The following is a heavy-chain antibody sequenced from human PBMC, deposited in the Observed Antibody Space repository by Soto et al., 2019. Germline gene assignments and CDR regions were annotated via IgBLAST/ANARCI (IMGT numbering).Heavy chain of an antibody. Sequence: ASVKVSCKASGYTFTSYAMHWVRQAPGQRLEWMGWINAGNGNTKYSQKFQGRVTITRDTSASTAYMELSSLRSEDTAVYYCARGGVTIFGVVTHYRGWFDPWGQGTLVTVSS. D-gene: IGHD3-3*01. CDR2: INAGNGNT. CDR1: GYTFTSYA. CDR3: ARGGVTIFGVVTHYRGWFDP. J-gene: IGHJ5*02. V-gene: IGHV1-3*01.